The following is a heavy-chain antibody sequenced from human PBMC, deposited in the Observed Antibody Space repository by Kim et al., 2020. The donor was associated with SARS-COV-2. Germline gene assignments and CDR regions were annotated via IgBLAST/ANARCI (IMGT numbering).Heavy chain of an antibody. V-gene: IGHV4-38-2*02. J-gene: IGHJ4*02. Sequence: SETLSLTCTVSGYSISSGYYWGWIRQPPGKGLEWIGSIYHSGSTYYNPSLKSRVTISVDTSKNQFSLKLSSVTAADTAVYYCARNVLRYFDWVGVSYWGQGTLVTVSS. D-gene: IGHD3-9*01. CDR1: GYSISSGYY. CDR2: IYHSGST. CDR3: ARNVLRYFDWVGVSY.